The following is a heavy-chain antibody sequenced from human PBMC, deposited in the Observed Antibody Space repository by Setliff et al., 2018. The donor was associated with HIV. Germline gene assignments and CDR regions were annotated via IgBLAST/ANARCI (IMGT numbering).Heavy chain of an antibody. CDR2: IYTSGST. J-gene: IGHJ4*02. V-gene: IGHV4-4*08. CDR3: AREDFYDSSGYRPLGYFDY. CDR1: NASFRDYY. D-gene: IGHD3-22*01. Sequence: SETLSLTCAVYNASFRDYYRGWIRQAPGKGLEWIGHIYTSGSTNYNPSLKSRVTISLDTSKNQFSLQLNSVTAADTAVYYCAREDFYDSSGYRPLGYFDYWGQGTLVTVSS.